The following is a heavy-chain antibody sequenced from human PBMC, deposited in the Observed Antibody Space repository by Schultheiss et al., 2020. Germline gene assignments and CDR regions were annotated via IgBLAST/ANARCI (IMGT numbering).Heavy chain of an antibody. V-gene: IGHV3-30*02. CDR3: AKSSGGSWHFDY. D-gene: IGHD2-15*01. CDR2: IWYDGSNK. Sequence: GGSLRLSCAASGFTFSSYDMHWVRQAPGKGLEWVAVIWYDGSNKYYADSVKGRFTISRDNSKNTLYLQMNSLRAEDTAVYYCAKSSGGSWHFDYWGQGTLVTVSS. CDR1: GFTFSSYD. J-gene: IGHJ4*02.